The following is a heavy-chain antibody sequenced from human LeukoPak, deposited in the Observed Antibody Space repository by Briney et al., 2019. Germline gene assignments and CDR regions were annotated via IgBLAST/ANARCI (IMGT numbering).Heavy chain of an antibody. V-gene: IGHV3-33*08. CDR1: GFTFSSYS. Sequence: GGSLRLSCAASGFTFSSYSMHWVRRAPGKGLEWVAIIWYDGSNEYYGNSVNGRFTISRDNSKNTLYLQMNSLRAEDTAVYYCAREDNSGYFPLDYWGQGTLVTVSS. D-gene: IGHD3-22*01. CDR2: IWYDGSNE. CDR3: AREDNSGYFPLDY. J-gene: IGHJ4*02.